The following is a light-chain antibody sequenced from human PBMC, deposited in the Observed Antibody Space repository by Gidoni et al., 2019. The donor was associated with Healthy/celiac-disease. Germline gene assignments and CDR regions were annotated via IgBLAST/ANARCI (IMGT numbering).Light chain of an antibody. CDR2: AAS. Sequence: AIRMTQSPSSFSASPGDRVTITCRASQGISSDLAWYQQKPGKAPKLLIYAASTLQSGVPSRFSGSGSGTDFTLTISCLQSEDFATYYCQQYYSYPLTFGPGTKVDIK. CDR3: QQYYSYPLT. V-gene: IGKV1-8*01. CDR1: QGISSD. J-gene: IGKJ3*01.